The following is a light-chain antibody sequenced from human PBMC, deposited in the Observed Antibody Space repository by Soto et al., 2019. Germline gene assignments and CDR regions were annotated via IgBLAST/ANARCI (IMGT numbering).Light chain of an antibody. CDR1: SSDVGAYNY. Sequence: QSALTQPASVSGSPGQSITISCTGTSSDVGAYNYVSWYQQHPGKAPKLMIYDVSYRPSGISNRFSGSKSGNTASLTISGPQAEAEAEYYCSSYTSRSTPHVFGAGTKLTVL. CDR2: DVS. J-gene: IGLJ2*01. V-gene: IGLV2-14*01. CDR3: SSYTSRSTPHV.